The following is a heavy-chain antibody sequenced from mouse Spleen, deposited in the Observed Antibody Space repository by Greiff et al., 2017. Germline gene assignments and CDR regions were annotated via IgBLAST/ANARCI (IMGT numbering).Heavy chain of an antibody. V-gene: IGHV1-61*01. CDR1: GYTFTSYW. Sequence: QVQLQQPGAELVRPGSSVKLSCKASGYTFTSYWLDWVKQRPGQGLEWIGNIYPSDSETHYNQKFKDKATLTVDKSSSTAYMQLSSLTSEDSALDYCARVITTVVGVAMDYWGQGTSVTVSS. D-gene: IGHD1-1*01. CDR3: ARVITTVVGVAMDY. J-gene: IGHJ4*01. CDR2: IYPSDSET.